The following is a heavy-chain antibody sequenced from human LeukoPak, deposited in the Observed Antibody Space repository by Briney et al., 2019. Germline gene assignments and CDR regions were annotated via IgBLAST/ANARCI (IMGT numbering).Heavy chain of an antibody. CDR1: GFTFSSYS. D-gene: IGHD6-19*01. CDR2: IRYDGSNK. Sequence: GGSLRLSCAASGFTFSSYSMNWVRQAPGKGLEWVAFIRYDGSNKYYADSVKGRFTISRDNSKNTLYLQMNSLRAEDTAVYYCAKDRDSSGLGYWGQGTLVTVSS. J-gene: IGHJ4*02. CDR3: AKDRDSSGLGY. V-gene: IGHV3-30*02.